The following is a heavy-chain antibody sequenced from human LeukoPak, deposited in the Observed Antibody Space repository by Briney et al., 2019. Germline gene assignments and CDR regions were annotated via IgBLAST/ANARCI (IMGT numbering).Heavy chain of an antibody. CDR1: GFTFDGYG. J-gene: IGHJ5*02. V-gene: IGHV3-20*04. CDR3: ARDDSAASAS. D-gene: IGHD6-13*01. CDR2: INRDGGSK. Sequence: RPGGSLRLSCAASGFTFDGYGMSWVRLAPGKGLEWVSGINRDGGSKDYTDSVKGRFTISRDNAKDSLYLQMNSLRAEDTAVYYCARDDSAASASWVQGALVTVSS.